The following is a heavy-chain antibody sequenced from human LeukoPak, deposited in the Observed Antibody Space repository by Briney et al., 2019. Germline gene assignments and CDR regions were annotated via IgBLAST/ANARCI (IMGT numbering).Heavy chain of an antibody. Sequence: ASVKVSCKASGYTFTGYYMHWVRQAPGQGLEWMGWINPNRGGTNYAQKFQGRVTMTRDTSISTAYMELSRLRSDDTAVYYCARAMVRGVISPFFDYWGQGTLVTVSS. D-gene: IGHD3-10*01. CDR2: INPNRGGT. J-gene: IGHJ4*02. CDR1: GYTFTGYY. V-gene: IGHV1-2*02. CDR3: ARAMVRGVISPFFDY.